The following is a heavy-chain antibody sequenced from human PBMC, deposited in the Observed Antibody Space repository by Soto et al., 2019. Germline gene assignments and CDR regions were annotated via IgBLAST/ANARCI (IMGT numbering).Heavy chain of an antibody. D-gene: IGHD1-7*01. Sequence: QVQLVQSGAEVKKPGASVKVSCKASGYTFIGHYLHWVRQAPGQGLEWLGWTNPSSGATNFAQTFQGRVTMPRDTSISTAYLELSRIRSDDTAVYYCAREAGTTGNYYFGMDVWGQGTTVTVSS. CDR1: GYTFIGHY. J-gene: IGHJ6*02. V-gene: IGHV1-2*02. CDR3: AREAGTTGNYYFGMDV. CDR2: TNPSSGAT.